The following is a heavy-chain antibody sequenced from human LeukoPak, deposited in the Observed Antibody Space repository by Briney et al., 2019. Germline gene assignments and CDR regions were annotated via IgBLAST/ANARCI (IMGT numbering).Heavy chain of an antibody. V-gene: IGHV1-69*06. CDR2: IIPMFVTA. Sequence: GSSVKVSCKASGGTFNKYSISWVRQAPGQGPEWMGGIIPMFVTANYAQKFQGRLTITADKSTSTAYMELSSLRSEDMAVYYCARDDFSSARAFDIWGQGTMVTVSS. D-gene: IGHD6-13*01. CDR1: GGTFNKYS. CDR3: ARDDFSSARAFDI. J-gene: IGHJ3*02.